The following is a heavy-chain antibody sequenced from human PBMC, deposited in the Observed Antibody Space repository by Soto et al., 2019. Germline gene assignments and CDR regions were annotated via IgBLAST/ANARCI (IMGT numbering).Heavy chain of an antibody. CDR3: AKDRVHDSSGFYPIGYWYYFDY. J-gene: IGHJ4*02. V-gene: IGHV3-30*18. CDR1: GFTFISYG. Sequence: PGGSLRLSCAASGFTFISYGMHWVRQAPGKGLEWVAVISYDGSNKYYADSVKGRFTISRDNSKNTLYLQMNSLRAEDTAVYYCAKDRVHDSSGFYPIGYWYYFDYWGQGTLVSVSS. D-gene: IGHD3-22*01. CDR2: ISYDGSNK.